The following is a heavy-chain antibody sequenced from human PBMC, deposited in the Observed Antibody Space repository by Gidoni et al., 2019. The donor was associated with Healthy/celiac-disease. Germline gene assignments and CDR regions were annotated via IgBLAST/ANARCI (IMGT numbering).Heavy chain of an antibody. CDR3: ASMVRGVTGFDY. CDR1: GGSISSSSYY. V-gene: IGHV4-39*01. D-gene: IGHD3-10*01. J-gene: IGHJ4*02. Sequence: QLQLQESGPGLVKPSETLSLPCTVSGGSISSSSYYWGWIRQPPGKGLEWIGSIYYSGSTYYNPSLKSRVTISVDTSKNQFSLKLSSVTAADTAVYYCASMVRGVTGFDYWGQGTLVTVSS. CDR2: IYYSGST.